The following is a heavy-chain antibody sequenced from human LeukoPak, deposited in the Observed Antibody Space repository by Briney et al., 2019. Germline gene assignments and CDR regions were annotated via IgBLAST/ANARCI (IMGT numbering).Heavy chain of an antibody. D-gene: IGHD3-22*01. J-gene: IGHJ3*02. V-gene: IGHV4-38-2*02. CDR1: GYSISSGYY. CDR2: IYHSGST. CDR3: ARETIDITITDVVRMGDAFDI. Sequence: SETLSLTCTVSGYSISSGYYWGWIRQPPGKGLEWIGSIYHSGSTYYNPSLKSRVTISVDTSKNQFSLRLSSVTAADTAVYYCARETIDITITDVVRMGDAFDIWGQGTMVTVSS.